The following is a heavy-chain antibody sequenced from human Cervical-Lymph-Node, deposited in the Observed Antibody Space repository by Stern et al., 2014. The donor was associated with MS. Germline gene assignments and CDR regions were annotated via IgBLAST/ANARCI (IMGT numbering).Heavy chain of an antibody. Sequence: VQLVESGGGVVQPGRPLRLSCAASGFTFSSYGMHWVRQAPGKGLEWVAVIWYDGSNKYYADSVKGRFTISRDNSKNTLYLQMNSLRAEDTAVYYCARDSLGVPDYWGQGTLVTVSS. CDR1: GFTFSSYG. J-gene: IGHJ4*02. CDR2: IWYDGSNK. CDR3: ARDSLGVPDY. V-gene: IGHV3-33*01. D-gene: IGHD3-16*01.